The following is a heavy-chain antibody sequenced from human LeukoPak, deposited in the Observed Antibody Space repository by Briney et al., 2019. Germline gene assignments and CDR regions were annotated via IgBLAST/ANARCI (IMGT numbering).Heavy chain of an antibody. V-gene: IGHV3-7*05. Sequence: GGSLRLSCAASGFTFSSYWMSWVRQAPGKGLEWVANIKQDGSEKYYVDSVKGRFTISRDNAKNSLYLQMNNPRVEDTAVYYCAKRYYDFPLDYWGQGTLVTVSS. CDR2: IKQDGSEK. J-gene: IGHJ4*02. D-gene: IGHD3-3*01. CDR1: GFTFSSYW. CDR3: AKRYYDFPLDY.